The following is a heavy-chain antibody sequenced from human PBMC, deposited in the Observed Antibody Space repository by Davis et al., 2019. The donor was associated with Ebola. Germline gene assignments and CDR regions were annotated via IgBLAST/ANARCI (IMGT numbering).Heavy chain of an antibody. D-gene: IGHD2-8*01. Sequence: AASVKVSCKASGYTFTSYYMHWVRQAPGQGLEWMGRINPNSGGTNYAQKFQGRVTMTRDTSISTAYMELSRLRSDDTAVYYCARGSRWGGEWCMPWGQGTLVTVSS. CDR2: INPNSGGT. J-gene: IGHJ5*02. CDR3: ARGSRWGGEWCMP. V-gene: IGHV1-2*06. CDR1: GYTFTSYY.